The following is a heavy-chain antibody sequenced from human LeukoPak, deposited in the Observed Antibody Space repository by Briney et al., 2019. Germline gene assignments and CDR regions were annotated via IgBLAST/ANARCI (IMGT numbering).Heavy chain of an antibody. V-gene: IGHV4-59*08. D-gene: IGHD4-11*01. Sequence: PSETLSLTCTVSGGSLSSYYWSWIRQPPGKGLEWIGYIYYSGSTNYNPSLKSRVTISVDTSKNQFSLKLSSVTAADTAVYYCARIWGYSTFDYWGQGTLVTVSS. CDR1: GGSLSSYY. CDR2: IYYSGST. CDR3: ARIWGYSTFDY. J-gene: IGHJ4*02.